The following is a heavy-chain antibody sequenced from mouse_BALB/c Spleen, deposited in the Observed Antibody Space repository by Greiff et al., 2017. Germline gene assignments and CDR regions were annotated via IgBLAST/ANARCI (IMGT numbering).Heavy chain of an antibody. CDR3: ARYLYSRGDAMDY. CDR1: GYSFTSYY. J-gene: IGHJ4*01. CDR2: IDPFNGGT. Sequence: EVQLVESGPELMKPGASVKISCKASGYSFTSYYMHWVKQSHGKSLEWIGNIDPFNGGTSYNQKFKGKATLTVDKSSSTAYMHLSSLTSEDSAVYYCARYLYSRGDAMDYWGQGTSVTVSA. D-gene: IGHD2-14*01. V-gene: IGHV1S135*01.